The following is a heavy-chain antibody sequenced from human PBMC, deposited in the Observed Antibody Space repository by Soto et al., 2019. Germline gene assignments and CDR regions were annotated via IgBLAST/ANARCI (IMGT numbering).Heavy chain of an antibody. J-gene: IGHJ6*02. CDR3: GGDGKKDIYLGYYYYGMDV. D-gene: IGHD2-2*02. Sequence: GSLRPSCAASGFTFSIYWMHWVRQAPGKGLVWVSRINSDGSSTSYADSVKGRFTISRDNDKNTLYLQMNSLRAEDTAVYYCGGDGKKDIYLGYYYYGMDVWGQGTTVTVSS. CDR2: INSDGSST. V-gene: IGHV3-74*01. CDR1: GFTFSIYW.